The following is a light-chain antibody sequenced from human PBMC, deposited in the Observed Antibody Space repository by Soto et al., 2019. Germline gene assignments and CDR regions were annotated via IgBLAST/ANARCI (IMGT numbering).Light chain of an antibody. V-gene: IGKV3-20*01. CDR2: GAS. CDR3: QLYSRSPRQIT. Sequence: EIILTQSPDTLSLSPGERATLSCRASQTVSSNYLAWCQQRPGQAPRLLIYGASTRAAGIPDRFSGSGSGTDFTLTITRLEPEDFAVYYCQLYSRSPRQITFGQGTRLEIK. J-gene: IGKJ5*01. CDR1: QTVSSNY.